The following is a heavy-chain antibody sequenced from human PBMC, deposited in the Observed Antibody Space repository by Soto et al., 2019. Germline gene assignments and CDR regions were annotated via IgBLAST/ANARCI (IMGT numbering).Heavy chain of an antibody. J-gene: IGHJ6*02. CDR1: GGSISSSSYY. Sequence: QLQLQESGPGLVKPSETLSLTCTVSGGSISSSSYYWGWIRQPPGKGLEWIGSIYYSGSTYYNPSLKSRVTISVDTSKNQFSLKLSSVTAADTAVYYCARPRGSYYYYGMDVWGQGTTVTVSS. V-gene: IGHV4-39*01. CDR2: IYYSGST. D-gene: IGHD3-16*01. CDR3: ARPRGSYYYYGMDV.